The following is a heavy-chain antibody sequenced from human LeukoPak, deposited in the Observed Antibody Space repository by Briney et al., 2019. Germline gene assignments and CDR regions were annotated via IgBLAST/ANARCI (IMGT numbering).Heavy chain of an antibody. CDR2: INPNSGGT. Sequence: ASVTVSCKASGYTFTSYDINWVRQAPGQGLEGMGWINPNSGGTNYAQKFQGRVTITRDTSISTAYMELSRLRSDDTAVYYCARDLGAVAGPGIDYWGQGTQVTVSS. CDR3: ARDLGAVAGPGIDY. CDR1: GYTFTSYD. J-gene: IGHJ4*02. V-gene: IGHV1-2*02. D-gene: IGHD6-19*01.